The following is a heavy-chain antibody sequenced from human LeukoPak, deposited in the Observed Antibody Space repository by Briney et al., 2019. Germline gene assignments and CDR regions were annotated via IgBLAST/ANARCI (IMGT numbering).Heavy chain of an antibody. D-gene: IGHD2-15*01. Sequence: PGGSLRLSCVASGFTFSSCAMSWARQAPGKGLEWVSAISGSGGGTYYADSVKGRFTISRDNSKNTLYLQMNSLRAEDTAVYYCAREIGMVGAFDIWGQGTMVTVSS. CDR1: GFTFSSCA. J-gene: IGHJ3*02. V-gene: IGHV3-23*01. CDR2: ISGSGGGT. CDR3: AREIGMVGAFDI.